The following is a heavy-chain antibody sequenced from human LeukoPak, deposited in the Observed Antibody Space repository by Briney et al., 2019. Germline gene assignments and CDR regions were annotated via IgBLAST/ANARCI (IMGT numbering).Heavy chain of an antibody. J-gene: IGHJ6*02. CDR3: ARGGAALVRGSPGGMDV. CDR2: ISACNGNT. V-gene: IGHV1-18*01. Sequence: ASVKVSCKASGYTFTSYGISWVRQAPGQGLGWMGWISACNGNTNYAQKLQGRVTMTTDTSTSTAYMELRSLRSDDTAVYYCARGGAALVRGSPGGMDVWGQGTTVAVSS. D-gene: IGHD3-10*01. CDR1: GYTFTSYG.